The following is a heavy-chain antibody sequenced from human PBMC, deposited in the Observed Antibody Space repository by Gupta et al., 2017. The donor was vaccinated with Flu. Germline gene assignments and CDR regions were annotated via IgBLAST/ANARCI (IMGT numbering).Heavy chain of an antibody. CDR3: ASRSTAAAGNY. D-gene: IGHD6-13*01. Sequence: WVRQAPGQGREWMGIINPSGGSTSYAQKFQGRVTMTRDTSTSTVYMELSSLRSEDTAVYYCASRSTAAAGNYWGQGTLVTVSS. CDR2: INPSGGST. V-gene: IGHV1-46*03. J-gene: IGHJ4*02.